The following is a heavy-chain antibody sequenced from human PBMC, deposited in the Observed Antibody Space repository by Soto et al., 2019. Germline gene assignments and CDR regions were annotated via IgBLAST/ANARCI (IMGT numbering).Heavy chain of an antibody. CDR2: ISYYGSNK. V-gene: IGHV3-30-3*01. CDR3: AFIVVVTSDAFDI. Sequence: PGVSLRLSCAASGFTFSRYAMHWVRQAPGKGLEWVAVISYYGSNKYYADSVKGRFTISRDNSKNTLYLQMNSLRAEETAVYYCAFIVVVTSDAFDIWGQGTMVTVSS. D-gene: IGHD3-22*01. CDR1: GFTFSRYA. J-gene: IGHJ3*02.